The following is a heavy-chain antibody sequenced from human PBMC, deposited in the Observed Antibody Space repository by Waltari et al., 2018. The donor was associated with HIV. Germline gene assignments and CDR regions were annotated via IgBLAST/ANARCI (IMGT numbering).Heavy chain of an antibody. D-gene: IGHD2-15*01. J-gene: IGHJ4*02. V-gene: IGHV4-39*01. CDR3: ARAVQGYCSGGSCENYFDY. CDR1: GGSISSSSYY. Sequence: QLQLQESGPGLVTPSETLSLTCTVSGGSISSSSYYRGWIRPPPGQGLEWIGSSYYSGSTYYNPSLKSRVTISVDTSKNQFSLKLSSVTAADTAVYYCARAVQGYCSGGSCENYFDYWGQGTLVTVSS. CDR2: SYYSGST.